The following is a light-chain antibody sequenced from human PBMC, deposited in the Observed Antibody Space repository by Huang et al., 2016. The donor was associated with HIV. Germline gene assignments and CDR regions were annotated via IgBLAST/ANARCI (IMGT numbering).Light chain of an antibody. J-gene: IGKJ3*01. V-gene: IGKV3-20*01. CDR2: AAS. Sequence: EIVLTQSPGTLSLSSGERATLSCRASQSVASDYLACYQQKPGQAPRLVMSAASTRATGIPDRFSGGGSGTDFTLIISRLEPEDFAVYYCQQYGSSQFIFGPGTRVDIK. CDR1: QSVASDY. CDR3: QQYGSSQFI.